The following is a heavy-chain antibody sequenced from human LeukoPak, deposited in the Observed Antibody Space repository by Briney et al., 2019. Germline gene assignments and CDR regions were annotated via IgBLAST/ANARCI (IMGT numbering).Heavy chain of an antibody. J-gene: IGHJ4*02. Sequence: GGSLRLSCAASGFTFSTYAMSWVRQAPGKGLEWVSVISGGGGSTYYADSVKGRFTISSDNSKNTLYLQMNSLRAEDTAVYYCAKQLGYCSDGSCYFPYWGQGTLVTVSS. D-gene: IGHD2-15*01. CDR1: GFTFSTYA. V-gene: IGHV3-23*01. CDR2: ISGGGGST. CDR3: AKQLGYCSDGSCYFPY.